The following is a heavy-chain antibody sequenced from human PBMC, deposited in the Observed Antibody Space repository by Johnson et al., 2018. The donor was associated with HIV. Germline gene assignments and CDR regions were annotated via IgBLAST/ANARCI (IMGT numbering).Heavy chain of an antibody. CDR3: NSPGLMIGPPI. D-gene: IGHD3-22*01. CDR2: ISSSGSTI. CDR1: GFTFSSYG. V-gene: IGHV3-48*04. J-gene: IGHJ3*02. Sequence: VQLVESGGGVVQPGRSLRLSCAASGFTFSSYGMHWVRQAPGKGLEWVSYISSSGSTIYYADSVKGRFNISRDNAKNSLYLQMNSLRAEDTAVYYCNSPGLMIGPPIWGQGTMVTVSS.